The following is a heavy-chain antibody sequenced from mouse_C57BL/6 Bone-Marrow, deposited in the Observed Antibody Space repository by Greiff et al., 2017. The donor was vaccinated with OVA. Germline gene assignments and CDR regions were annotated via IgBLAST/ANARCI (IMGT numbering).Heavy chain of an antibody. D-gene: IGHD1-1*01. J-gene: IGHJ2*01. CDR3: ARGQYYGSRY. CDR1: GYSFTGYY. CDR2: INPSTGGT. V-gene: IGHV1-43*01. Sequence: EVQLKESGPELVKPGASVKISCKASGYSFTGYYMHWVKQSSEKSLEWIGEINPSTGGTSYNQKFKGKATLTVDKSASTAYMQLKSLTSEDSAVYYCARGQYYGSRYCGQGTTLTVSS.